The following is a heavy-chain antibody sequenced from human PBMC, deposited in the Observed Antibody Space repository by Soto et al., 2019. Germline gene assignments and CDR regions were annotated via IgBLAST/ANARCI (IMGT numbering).Heavy chain of an antibody. CDR1: GFTFDDYA. V-gene: IGHV3-9*01. CDR2: ISWNSGSL. CDR3: ATSHYDTTGNFDAFEI. Sequence: EVQLVESGGGLVQPGRSLRLSCAASGFTFDDYAMHWVRQAPGKGLEWVSGISWNSGSLDYTDSMQGRFTISRDNAKNSLYLQMNSLRPEDTALYYCATSHYDTTGNFDAFEIWGQGTRVTVSS. D-gene: IGHD3-22*01. J-gene: IGHJ3*02.